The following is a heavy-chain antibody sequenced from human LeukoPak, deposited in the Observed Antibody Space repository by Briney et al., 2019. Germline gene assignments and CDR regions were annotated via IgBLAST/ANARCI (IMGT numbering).Heavy chain of an antibody. V-gene: IGHV3-15*01. Sequence: GGSLRLSCAASGFTFSNAWMSWVRQAPGKGLEWVGRIKSKTDGGTTDYAAPVKGRFTISRDDSKNTLYLQMNSLKTEDTAVYYCGVVAATQGDYYYCGMDVWGQGTTVTVSS. CDR1: GFTFSNAW. J-gene: IGHJ6*02. CDR2: IKSKTDGGTT. D-gene: IGHD2-15*01. CDR3: GVVAATQGDYYYCGMDV.